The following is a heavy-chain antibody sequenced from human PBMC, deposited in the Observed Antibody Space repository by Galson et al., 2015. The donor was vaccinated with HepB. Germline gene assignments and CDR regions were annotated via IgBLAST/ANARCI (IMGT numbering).Heavy chain of an antibody. J-gene: IGHJ4*02. CDR2: ISAYNGNT. V-gene: IGHV1-18*04. Sequence: SVKVSCKASGYTFASYGFTWVRQAPGQGLEWMGWISAYNGNTSYAQKVQGRVTMTTDTSTSTAYMELRSLRSDDTAVYYCARDVPYSGSYSTYFDYWGQGTQVTVSS. D-gene: IGHD1-26*01. CDR3: ARDVPYSGSYSTYFDY. CDR1: GYTFASYG.